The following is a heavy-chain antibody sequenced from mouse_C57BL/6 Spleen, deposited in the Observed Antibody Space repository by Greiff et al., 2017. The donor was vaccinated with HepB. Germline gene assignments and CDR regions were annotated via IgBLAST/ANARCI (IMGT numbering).Heavy chain of an antibody. CDR1: GYTFTSYW. D-gene: IGHD1-1*01. CDR3: ARLESSLYYFDY. Sequence: QVQLQQPGAELVKPGASVKMSCKASGYTFTSYWITWVKQRPGQGLEWIGDIFPGSGSTNYNEKFKSKATLTVDKSSSTAYMQLSSLKSEDSAVYYCARLESSLYYFDYWGQGTTLTVSS. CDR2: IFPGSGST. V-gene: IGHV1-55*01. J-gene: IGHJ2*01.